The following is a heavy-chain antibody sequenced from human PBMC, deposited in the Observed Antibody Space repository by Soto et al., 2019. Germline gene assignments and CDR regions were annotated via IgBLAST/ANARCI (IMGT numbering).Heavy chain of an antibody. J-gene: IGHJ6*02. D-gene: IGHD3-10*01. CDR2: INWNSGRI. CDR1: GFTFYVYA. CDR3: AKDRGSGSYAANYQYYGMDV. V-gene: IGHV3-9*01. Sequence: GVSLRLSCAASGFTFYVYAMHLVRQAPGKGLEWVSGINWNSGRIGYADSVKGRFTISRDNAKTSLYLQMNSLRAEDTALYYCAKDRGSGSYAANYQYYGMDVWGQGTTVTVS.